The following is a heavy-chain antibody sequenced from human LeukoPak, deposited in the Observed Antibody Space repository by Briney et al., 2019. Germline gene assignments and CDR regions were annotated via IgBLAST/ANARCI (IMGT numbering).Heavy chain of an antibody. Sequence: GGSLRLSCAASGFTFSSYAMSWVRQAPGKGLEWVSSISGSGTNTDYADSVRGRFTISRDNSKNTVNVQMNSLRAEDTAVYYCAKATSPVHSRNWFDSWGQGTLVTVSS. CDR3: AKATSPVHSRNWFDS. CDR2: ISGSGTNT. V-gene: IGHV3-23*01. D-gene: IGHD6-13*01. J-gene: IGHJ5*01. CDR1: GFTFSSYA.